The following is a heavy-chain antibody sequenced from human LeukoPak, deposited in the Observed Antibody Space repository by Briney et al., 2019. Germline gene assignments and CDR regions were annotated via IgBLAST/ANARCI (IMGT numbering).Heavy chain of an antibody. D-gene: IGHD1-7*01. CDR1: GFTFSSYW. Sequence: PGGSLRLSCAASGFTFSSYWMSWVRQAPGKGLEWVANIKQDGTEKYYVDSVKGRFTISRDNAKNSLYLQMNSLRAEDTAVYFCARESLVSGTTRGNYYYYGVDVWGQGSTVTVSS. V-gene: IGHV3-7*01. J-gene: IGHJ6*02. CDR2: IKQDGTEK. CDR3: ARESLVSGTTRGNYYYYGVDV.